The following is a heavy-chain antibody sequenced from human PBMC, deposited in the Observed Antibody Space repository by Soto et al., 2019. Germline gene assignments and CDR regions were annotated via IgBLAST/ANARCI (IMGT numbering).Heavy chain of an antibody. CDR1: GGSFSGYY. J-gene: IGHJ4*02. CDR2: INHSGNT. D-gene: IGHD5-12*01. V-gene: IGHV4-34*01. CDR3: ARGRWLRSSFDY. Sequence: QVQLQQWGAGLLKPSETLSLTCAVYGGSFSGYYWSWIRQPPGKGLEWIGEINHSGNTNYNPSLKSRVTISVDTSKNQFSLKLSSVTAADTAVYYCARGRWLRSSFDYWGQGTLVTVSS.